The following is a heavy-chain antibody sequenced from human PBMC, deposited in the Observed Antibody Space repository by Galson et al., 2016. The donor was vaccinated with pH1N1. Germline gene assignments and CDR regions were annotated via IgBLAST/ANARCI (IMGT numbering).Heavy chain of an antibody. CDR3: ARDFRSRYCSGGSCYYYYYGMNV. V-gene: IGHV3-11*04. CDR1: GFTFSDYY. CDR2: ISSSGSTI. D-gene: IGHD2-15*01. Sequence: SLRLSCAASGFTFSDYYMSWIRQAPGKGLERVSYISSSGSTISYADSVKGRFTISRDNAKNSLYLQLNSLRAEDTAVYYCARDFRSRYCSGGSCYYYYYGMNVWGQGTTVTVSS. J-gene: IGHJ6*02.